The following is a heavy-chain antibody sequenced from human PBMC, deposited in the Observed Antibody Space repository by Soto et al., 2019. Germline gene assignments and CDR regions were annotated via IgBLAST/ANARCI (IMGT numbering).Heavy chain of an antibody. V-gene: IGHV3-7*05. CDR3: ARDGEYNWNYPWDDAFDI. Sequence: GGSLRLSCAASGFTFSSYWMSWVRQAPGKGLEWVANIKQDGSEKYYVDSVKGRFTISRDNAKNSLYLQMNSLRAEDTAVYYCARDGEYNWNYPWDDAFDIWGQGTMVTVSS. CDR2: IKQDGSEK. J-gene: IGHJ3*02. D-gene: IGHD1-7*01. CDR1: GFTFSSYW.